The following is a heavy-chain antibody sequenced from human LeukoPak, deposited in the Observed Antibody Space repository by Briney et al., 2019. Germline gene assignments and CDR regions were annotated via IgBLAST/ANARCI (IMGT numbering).Heavy chain of an antibody. V-gene: IGHV4-34*01. CDR2: INHSGST. CDR1: GGSFSGYY. J-gene: IGHJ4*02. CDR3: ARGPIAAAELDY. Sequence: AETLSLTCAVYGGSFSGYYWSWIRQPPGKGLEWIGEINHSGSTNYNPSLKSRVTISVDTSKNQFSLKLSSVTAADTAVYYCARGPIAAAELDYWGQGTLVTVSS. D-gene: IGHD6-13*01.